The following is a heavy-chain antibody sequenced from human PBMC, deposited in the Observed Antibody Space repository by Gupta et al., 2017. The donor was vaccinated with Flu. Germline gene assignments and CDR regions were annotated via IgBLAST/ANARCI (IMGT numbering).Heavy chain of an antibody. Sequence: AMNWIRQARGKGLEWVSSITGPGFGTYYADSVKGRFTISRDNSKNTVYLQVGSLRVEDTAIYYCAKLSDKYYDSSGYFDAWGQGTLVTVSS. V-gene: IGHV3-23*01. CDR3: AKLSDKYYDSSGYFDA. CDR2: ITGPGFGT. CDR1: A. D-gene: IGHD3-22*01. J-gene: IGHJ4*02.